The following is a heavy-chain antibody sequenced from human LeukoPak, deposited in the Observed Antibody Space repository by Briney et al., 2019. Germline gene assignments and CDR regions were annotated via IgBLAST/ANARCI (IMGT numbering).Heavy chain of an antibody. CDR1: GFTVGSNY. CDR3: ARALGSGTYYD. Sequence: GESLKISCAASGFTVGSNYMTWIRQAPGKGLEWVACFYSGDSTFYADSVEGRFTISRDTSTNTLYLQMNKLTADDTAVNYCARALGSGTYYDWGQGTLVTVSS. V-gene: IGHV3-53*01. CDR2: FYSGDST. J-gene: IGHJ4*02. D-gene: IGHD1-26*01.